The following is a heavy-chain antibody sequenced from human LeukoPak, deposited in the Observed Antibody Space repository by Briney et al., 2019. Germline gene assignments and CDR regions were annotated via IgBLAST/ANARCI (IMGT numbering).Heavy chain of an antibody. CDR3: ARVEAVAYYYYGMDA. CDR1: GGSFSGYY. V-gene: IGHV4-34*01. CDR2: INHSGST. Sequence: PSETLSLTCAVYGGSFSGYYWSWIRQPPGKGLEWIGEINHSGSTNYNPSLKSRVTISVDTSKNQFSLKLSSVTAADTAVYYWARVEAVAYYYYGMDAWGQGTTVTVSS. D-gene: IGHD6-19*01. J-gene: IGHJ6*02.